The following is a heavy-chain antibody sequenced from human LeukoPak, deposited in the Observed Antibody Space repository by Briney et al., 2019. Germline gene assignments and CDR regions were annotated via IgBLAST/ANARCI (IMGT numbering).Heavy chain of an antibody. D-gene: IGHD2-15*01. CDR1: GLTFSSYE. J-gene: IGHJ3*02. V-gene: IGHV3-48*03. Sequence: GGSLRLSCAASGLTFSSYEMNWVRQAPGKGLEWVSYISSSGSSIYYADSVKGRFTISRDNAKKSLYLQMHSLRAEDTAVYYCARYCSGGSCYSDAFDIWGQGTMVTVSS. CDR3: ARYCSGGSCYSDAFDI. CDR2: ISSSGSSI.